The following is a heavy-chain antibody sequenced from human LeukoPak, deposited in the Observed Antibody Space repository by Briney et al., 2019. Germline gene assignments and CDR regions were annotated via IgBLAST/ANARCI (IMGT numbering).Heavy chain of an antibody. CDR1: GFSLSTSGMC. CDR3: ARIGGNWFDP. CDR2: IDWDDDK. V-gene: IGHV2-70*11. Sequence: SGPALVKPTQTLTLTCTFSGFSLSTSGMCVSWIRQPPGKALEWLARIDWDDDKYYSTSLKTRLPISKDTSKNQVVLTMTNMDPVDTATYYCARIGGNWFDPWGQGTLVTVSS. D-gene: IGHD1-26*01. J-gene: IGHJ5*02.